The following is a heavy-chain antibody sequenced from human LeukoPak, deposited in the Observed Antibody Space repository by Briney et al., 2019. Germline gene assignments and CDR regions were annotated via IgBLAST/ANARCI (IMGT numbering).Heavy chain of an antibody. Sequence: KPSETLSLTCTVSGGSITTSNYYWGWIRQPPGEGLEWIGNIYYTGSTYYNPSLKSRVTISVDTSKNQFSLKLSSVTAADTAVYYCAREGTAGTNLNWFDPWGQGTLVTVSS. D-gene: IGHD1-1*01. V-gene: IGHV4-39*07. J-gene: IGHJ5*02. CDR2: IYYTGST. CDR3: AREGTAGTNLNWFDP. CDR1: GGSITTSNYY.